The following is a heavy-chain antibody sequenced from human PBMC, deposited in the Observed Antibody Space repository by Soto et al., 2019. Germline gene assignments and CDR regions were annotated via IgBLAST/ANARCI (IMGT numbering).Heavy chain of an antibody. CDR2: VSASGLNT. CDR1: GFTFSTYA. CDR3: AKDRPRRTSGYYLDY. D-gene: IGHD1-1*01. J-gene: IGHJ4*02. V-gene: IGHV3-23*01. Sequence: EVQLLESGGKLVQPGGSLRLSCAASGFTFSTYAMPWVRQAPGKGLEWVSGVSASGLNTDYADPVKGRCYISRDNSKNTVSLHMNSLRAEYTALYYGAKDRPRRTSGYYLDYWGQGTPVTISP.